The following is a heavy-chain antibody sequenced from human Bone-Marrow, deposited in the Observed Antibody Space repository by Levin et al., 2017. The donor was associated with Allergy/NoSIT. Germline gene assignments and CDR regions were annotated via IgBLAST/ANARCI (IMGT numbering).Heavy chain of an antibody. CDR3: ARDGGGYGPGSFDY. Sequence: GESLKISCAVSGFTVSNNYMTWVRQAPGRGLEWVSSIYSGGTTYYADSVKGRFTIARDNSKNTVYLQMNSLRVEDTAVYYCARDGGGYGPGSFDYWGQGTLVSVSS. V-gene: IGHV3-53*01. D-gene: IGHD5-12*01. J-gene: IGHJ4*02. CDR1: GFTVSNNY. CDR2: IYSGGTT.